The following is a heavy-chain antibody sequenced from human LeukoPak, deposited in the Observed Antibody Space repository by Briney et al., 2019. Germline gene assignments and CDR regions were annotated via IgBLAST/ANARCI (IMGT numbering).Heavy chain of an antibody. CDR2: ISYDGSNK. V-gene: IGHV3-30-3*01. J-gene: IGHJ4*02. CDR1: GFTFSSYA. Sequence: HPGRSLRLSCAASGFTFSSYAMHWVRQAPGKGLEWVAVISYDGSNKYYADSVKGRFTISRDNSKNTLYLQMNSLRAEDTAVYYCANQNLEYDFWSGYSYYFDYWGQGTLVTVSS. D-gene: IGHD3-3*01. CDR3: ANQNLEYDFWSGYSYYFDY.